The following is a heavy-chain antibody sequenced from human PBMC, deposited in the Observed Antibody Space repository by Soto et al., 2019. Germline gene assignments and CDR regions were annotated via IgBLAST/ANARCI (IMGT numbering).Heavy chain of an antibody. Sequence: SQTLSLTCAISGDSVSSNSAAWNWIRQSPSRGLEWLGRTYYRSKWYNDYAVSVKSRITINPDTSKNQFSLQLNSVTPEDTAVYYCARGYCSSISCYSYYYYGMDVWGQGTTVTVSS. J-gene: IGHJ6*02. CDR1: GDSVSSNSAA. CDR2: TYYRSKWYN. V-gene: IGHV6-1*01. CDR3: ARGYCSSISCYSYYYYGMDV. D-gene: IGHD2-2*02.